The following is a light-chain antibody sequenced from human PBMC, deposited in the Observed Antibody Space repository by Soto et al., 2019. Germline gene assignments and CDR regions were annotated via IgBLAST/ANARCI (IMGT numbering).Light chain of an antibody. CDR1: SSDVGAYNY. V-gene: IGLV2-8*01. J-gene: IGLJ3*02. CDR2: EVS. Sequence: QSVLTQPPSASGSPGQSVTISCTGTSSDVGAYNYVSWYQQYPGKAPKLMIYEVSKRPSGVPDRFSGSKSGKTASLTVSGLQAEAEADYYCSSYAGSNIWVFGGGTKLTVL. CDR3: SSYAGSNIWV.